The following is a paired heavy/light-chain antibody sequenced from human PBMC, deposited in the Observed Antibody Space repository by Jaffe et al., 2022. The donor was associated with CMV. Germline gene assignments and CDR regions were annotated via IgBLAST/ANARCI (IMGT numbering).Light chain of an antibody. CDR2: AVS. CDR3: QQSYSTPLT. CDR1: RSISSS. J-gene: IGKJ4*01. V-gene: IGKV1-39*01. Sequence: DIQMTQSPPSLSASVGDRVTITCRASRSISSSLNWYRQKPGQAPELLIYAVSSLQSGVPSRFSGSESGTHFTLTISSLQPEDFATYYCQQSYSTPLTFGGGTKVESK.
Heavy chain of an antibody. Sequence: VQVVESGGGLVQPGGSLRLSCAASGFTFSSYWMTWVRQAPGKGLEWVANIKQDGSEKYYVDSLKGRFTISRDNAKNTLYLQMNSLRVEDTAVYYCARRTSSTNCYGGHCYYYFYMDVWGRGTKVTVSS. CDR2: IKQDGSEK. J-gene: IGHJ6*03. CDR3: ARRTSSTNCYGGHCYYYFYMDV. V-gene: IGHV3-7*03. CDR1: GFTFSSYW. D-gene: IGHD2-2*01.